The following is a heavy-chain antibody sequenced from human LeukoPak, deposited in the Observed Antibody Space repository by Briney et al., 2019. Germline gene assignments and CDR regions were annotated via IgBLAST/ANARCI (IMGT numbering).Heavy chain of an antibody. D-gene: IGHD3-9*01. CDR3: ARENYDVLTYFGTGMDV. V-gene: IGHV3-48*01. J-gene: IGHJ6*02. CDR2: ISSSSSTI. CDR1: GFTFSSYS. Sequence: GGSLRLSCAASGFTFSSYSMNWVRQAPVRGLEWLSYISSSSSTIYYADSVKGRFTISRDNAKNSLYLQMNSLRAEDTAVYYCARENYDVLTYFGTGMDVWGQGTTVTVSS.